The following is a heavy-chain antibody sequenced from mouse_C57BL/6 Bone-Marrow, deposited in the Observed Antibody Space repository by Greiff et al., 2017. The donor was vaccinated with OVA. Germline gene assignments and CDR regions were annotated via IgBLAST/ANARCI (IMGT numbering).Heavy chain of an antibody. CDR1: GFTFSDYY. CDR3: GRWHWYFDV. J-gene: IGHJ1*03. Sequence: EVMLVESEGGLVQPGSSMKLSCTASGFTFSDYYMAWVRQVPEKGLEWVAKINYDGSSAYYLDSLKSRFIISRDKAKNILYLQRSSLKSEDTATYYCGRWHWYFDVWGTGTTVTVSS. V-gene: IGHV5-16*01. CDR2: INYDGSSA.